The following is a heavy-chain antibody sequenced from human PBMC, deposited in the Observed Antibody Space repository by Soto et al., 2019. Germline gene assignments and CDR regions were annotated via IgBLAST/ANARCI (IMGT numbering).Heavy chain of an antibody. CDR2: INGGNGDT. CDR3: ARGYCSSTSCQYYFDF. V-gene: IGHV1-3*01. J-gene: IGHJ4*02. Sequence: ASVKVSCKASGYTFTGYAIHWARQAPGQRHEWMGWINGGNGDTKYSQKFQGRVTITRDTSASTAYMELTSLGSEDTAVYHCARGYCSSTSCQYYFDFWGRGTLVTVSS. CDR1: GYTFTGYA. D-gene: IGHD2-2*01.